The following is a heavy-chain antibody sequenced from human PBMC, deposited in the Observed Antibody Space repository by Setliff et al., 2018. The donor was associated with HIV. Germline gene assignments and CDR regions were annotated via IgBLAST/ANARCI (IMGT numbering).Heavy chain of an antibody. Sequence: GGSLRLSCAASGFTLSDYYIDWVRQAPGRGPEWVASISNSSRYYWVKARYGDSVRGRFTISGDYAKNSVYLQMNSLRVEDSAVYYCAREVLRGGDDAFGLWGRGTVVTVSS. V-gene: IGHV3-21*01. CDR3: AREVLRGGDDAFGL. CDR1: GFTLSDYY. D-gene: IGHD3-10*01. J-gene: IGHJ3*01. CDR2: ISNSSRY.